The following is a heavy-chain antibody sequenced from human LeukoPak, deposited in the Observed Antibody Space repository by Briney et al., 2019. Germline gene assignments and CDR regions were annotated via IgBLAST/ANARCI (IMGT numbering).Heavy chain of an antibody. Sequence: GGTLRLSCAASGLTFSSYGMSWVRQAPGRGLEWVSAISTTGGTTYYADSVKGRFTISRDNAKNSLYLQMNSLRAEDTAVYYCARDGSTGVYYWGQGTLVTVSS. V-gene: IGHV3-23*01. D-gene: IGHD7-27*01. CDR1: GLTFSSYG. J-gene: IGHJ4*02. CDR2: ISTTGGTT. CDR3: ARDGSTGVYY.